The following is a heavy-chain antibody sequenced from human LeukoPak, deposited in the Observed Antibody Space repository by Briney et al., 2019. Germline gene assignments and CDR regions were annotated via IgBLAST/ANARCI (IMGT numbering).Heavy chain of an antibody. V-gene: IGHV3-7*01. Sequence: GGSLRLSCIASGFTFSDACMSWVRQAPGKGLEWVANIKEDGSEKYYVDSVKGRFTISRDNAKNSVSLQMNSLRAEDTAVYYCARIYLKQASASWGQGTLVTVSS. CDR1: GFTFSDAC. CDR2: IKEDGSEK. D-gene: IGHD3-10*01. J-gene: IGHJ5*02. CDR3: ARIYLKQASAS.